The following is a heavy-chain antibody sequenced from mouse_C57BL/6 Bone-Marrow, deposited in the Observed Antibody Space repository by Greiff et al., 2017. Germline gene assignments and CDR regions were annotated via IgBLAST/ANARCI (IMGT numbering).Heavy chain of an antibody. D-gene: IGHD1-1*01. CDR3: ARGFYYGSGGDY. Sequence: EVQLVESGPGLVKPSQSLSLTCSVTGYSITSGYYWNWIRQFPGNKLEWMGYISYAGSNNYNPSLKNRISITRDTSKNQFFRKLNSVTTEDTATYDCARGFYYGSGGDYWGQGTTRTVSS. CDR2: ISYAGSN. V-gene: IGHV3-6*01. J-gene: IGHJ2*01. CDR1: GYSITSGYY.